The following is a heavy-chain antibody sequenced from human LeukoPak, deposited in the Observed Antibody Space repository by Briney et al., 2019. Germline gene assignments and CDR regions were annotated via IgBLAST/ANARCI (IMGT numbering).Heavy chain of an antibody. D-gene: IGHD3-22*01. CDR1: GYTFSSYD. CDR2: MNPTSGNT. Sequence: ASVKVSCKASGYTFSSYDINWVRQATGQGLEWMGWMNPTSGNTGYAQKFQGRVTMTRDTSISTAYMELSSLRSEDTAVYYCALSLYYYDSSGYYPFDYWGQGTQVTVSS. V-gene: IGHV1-8*01. CDR3: ALSLYYYDSSGYYPFDY. J-gene: IGHJ4*02.